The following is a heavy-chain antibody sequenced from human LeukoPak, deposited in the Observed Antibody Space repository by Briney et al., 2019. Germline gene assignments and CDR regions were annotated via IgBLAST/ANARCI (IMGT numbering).Heavy chain of an antibody. J-gene: IGHJ5*02. CDR1: GDSVSSNSAA. CDR2: AYYRSKWYN. Sequence: SQTLSLTCAISGDSVSSNSAAWNWIRQSPSRGLEWLGRAYYRSKWYNDYAVSVKSRISINPDTSKNQFSLQLNSVTPEDTAVYYCVREREIGTLYSWFDPWGQGTLVTVSS. D-gene: IGHD1-1*01. V-gene: IGHV6-1*01. CDR3: VREREIGTLYSWFDP.